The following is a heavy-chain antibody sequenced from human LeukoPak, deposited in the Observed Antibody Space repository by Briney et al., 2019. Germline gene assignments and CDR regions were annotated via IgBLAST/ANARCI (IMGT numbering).Heavy chain of an antibody. J-gene: IGHJ4*02. V-gene: IGHV1-18*01. CDR3: ARAPPVTMVRGVLPRGY. CDR2: ISAYNGNT. Sequence: EASVKVSCKASGYTFTSYGISWVRQAPGQGREWRGWISAYNGNTNYAQKLQGRVTMTTDTSTSTDYMELRSLRSDDTAVYYCARAPPVTMVRGVLPRGYWGQGTLVTVSS. CDR1: GYTFTSYG. D-gene: IGHD3-10*01.